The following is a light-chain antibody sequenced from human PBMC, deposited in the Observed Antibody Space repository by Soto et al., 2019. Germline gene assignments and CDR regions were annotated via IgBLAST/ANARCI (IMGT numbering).Light chain of an antibody. CDR2: EVS. CDR1: SSDVGNYNL. CDR3: CSYAGSSTFYV. V-gene: IGLV2-23*02. J-gene: IGLJ1*01. Sequence: QSALTPPASVSGSPGQSITISCTGTSSDVGNYNLVSWYQQYPGKAPKLMIYEVSKRPSGVSNRFSGSKSGNTASLTISGLQAEDEADYYCCSYAGSSTFYVFGTGTKVTVL.